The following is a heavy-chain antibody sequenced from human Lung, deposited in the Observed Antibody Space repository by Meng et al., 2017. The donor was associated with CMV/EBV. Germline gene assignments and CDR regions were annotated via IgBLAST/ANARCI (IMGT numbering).Heavy chain of an antibody. Sequence: SXTXSLXCTVSGGSISSYYWSWIRQPPGKGLEWIGYIYYSGSTNYNPSLKSRVTISVDTSKNQFSLKLSSVTAADTAVYYCARVAKSTITGTTPYYYYGMDVXGQGTTVTVSS. J-gene: IGHJ6*02. CDR3: ARVAKSTITGTTPYYYYGMDV. V-gene: IGHV4-59*01. CDR2: IYYSGST. D-gene: IGHD1-7*01. CDR1: GGSISSYY.